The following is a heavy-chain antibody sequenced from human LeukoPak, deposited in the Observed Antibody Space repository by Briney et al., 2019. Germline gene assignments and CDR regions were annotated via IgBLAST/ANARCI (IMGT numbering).Heavy chain of an antibody. CDR3: VRDSDTYGDHTTRRFDS. J-gene: IGHJ4*02. Sequence: GGTLRLSCVASGFTFSSYNMNWVRQAPGKGLEWVSCISDRSNYIYYADSVKGRFIISRDNAKNSLYLELNSLRAEDTAVYHCVRDSDTYGDHTTRRFDSWGQGTLVTVSS. V-gene: IGHV3-21*01. CDR2: ISDRSNYI. D-gene: IGHD4-17*01. CDR1: GFTFSSYN.